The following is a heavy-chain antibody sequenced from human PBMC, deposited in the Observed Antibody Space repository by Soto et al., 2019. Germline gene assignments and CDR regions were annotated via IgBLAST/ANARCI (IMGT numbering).Heavy chain of an antibody. D-gene: IGHD2-8*01. J-gene: IGHJ4*02. V-gene: IGHV3-11*01. CDR3: ASGTNGAFFVY. CDR2: ISSRSSTI. CDR1: GFTFSDYY. Sequence: GGSLRLSCAASGFTFSDYYMSWIRQAPGKGLEWVSYISSRSSTIFYADYVKGRFTISRDNVKNSLYLQMNSLRAEDTAVYYCASGTNGAFFVYWGQGILVTVSS.